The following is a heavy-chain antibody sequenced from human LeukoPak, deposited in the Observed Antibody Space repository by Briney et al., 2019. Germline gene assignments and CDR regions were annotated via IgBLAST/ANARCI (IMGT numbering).Heavy chain of an antibody. CDR3: AKDNVVVSAALDAFDI. Sequence: SGGSLRLSCAVSGFTFSSYAMSWVRQTAGKGLEWVASISGSGGSTYYADSVKGRFTISRDNSKNTLYLQMNSLRADDTAVYYCAKDNVVVSAALDAFDIWGQGTMVTVSS. D-gene: IGHD2-2*01. J-gene: IGHJ3*02. CDR2: ISGSGGST. CDR1: GFTFSSYA. V-gene: IGHV3-23*01.